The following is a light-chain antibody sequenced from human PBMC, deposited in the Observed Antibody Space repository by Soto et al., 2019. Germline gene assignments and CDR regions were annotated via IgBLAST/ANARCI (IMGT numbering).Light chain of an antibody. V-gene: IGKV3-20*01. J-gene: IGKJ4*01. CDR3: QQYGSSPLT. Sequence: EIVLTQSPGTLSLSPGERATLSCRASQSVSSSYLAWYQQKPGQAPRLLIYGASSRTTDFADRFSGSGSGTDFTLTISGLEPEDFAVYYCQQYGSSPLTFGGGTKVEIK. CDR2: GAS. CDR1: QSVSSSY.